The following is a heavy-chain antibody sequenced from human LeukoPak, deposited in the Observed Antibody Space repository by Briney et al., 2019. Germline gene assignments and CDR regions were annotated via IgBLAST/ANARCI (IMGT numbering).Heavy chain of an antibody. CDR2: INPGGGST. V-gene: IGHV1-46*01. CDR3: ARDRAVVGTGRFDW. Sequence: ASVKVSCKASGYPFTSYYMHWVRQAPGQGLEWMGLINPGGGSTSYAQKFQGRVTMTRDTSKSTVYMDLSSLRSEDTAVYYCARDRAVVGTGRFDWWGQGTLVTVSS. CDR1: GYPFTSYY. J-gene: IGHJ4*02. D-gene: IGHD6-19*01.